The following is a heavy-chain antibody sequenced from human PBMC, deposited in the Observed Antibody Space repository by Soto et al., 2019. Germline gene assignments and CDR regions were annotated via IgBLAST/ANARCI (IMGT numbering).Heavy chain of an antibody. CDR1: GFTVSSNY. Sequence: PGGSLRLSCAASGFTVSSNYMSWVRQAPGKGLEWVSVIYSGGSTYYADSVKGRFTISRDNSKNTLYLQMNSVRAEDTAVYFCMLLWFGELLGSGRNYYMDVWGKGTTVTVSS. CDR3: MLLWFGELLGSGRNYYMDV. CDR2: IYSGGST. D-gene: IGHD3-10*01. J-gene: IGHJ6*03. V-gene: IGHV3-66*01.